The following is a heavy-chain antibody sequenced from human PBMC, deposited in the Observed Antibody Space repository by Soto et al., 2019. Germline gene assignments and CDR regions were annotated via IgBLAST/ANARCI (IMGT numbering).Heavy chain of an antibody. CDR2: ISAGGHNT. D-gene: IGHD6-19*01. Sequence: EVQLLESGGDLAQPGGCLRLSWAASGFTFSSYTMSWVRQVPGKGMEWVSGISAGGHNTFYADSVKGRFTIYRDNSNNTLYLQLNSLSADDTAIYYCAKKFSSGWGSDYWGQGTLVTVSS. J-gene: IGHJ4*02. CDR1: GFTFSSYT. CDR3: AKKFSSGWGSDY. V-gene: IGHV3-23*01.